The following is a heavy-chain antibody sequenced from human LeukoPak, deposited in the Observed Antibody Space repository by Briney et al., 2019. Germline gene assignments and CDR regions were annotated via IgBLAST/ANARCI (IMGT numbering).Heavy chain of an antibody. CDR2: TYYRSKWSN. J-gene: IGHJ4*02. V-gene: IGHV6-1*01. Sequence: SQTLSLTCAISGDSVSINSATWNWIRQSPSRGLEWLGRTYYRSKWSNDYAVSVKSRMTINQDTSKNQFSLQLNSVTPEDTAVYYCGRVYSGSHYFDCWGQGTLVTVSS. CDR3: GRVYSGSHYFDC. CDR1: GDSVSINSAT. D-gene: IGHD1-26*01.